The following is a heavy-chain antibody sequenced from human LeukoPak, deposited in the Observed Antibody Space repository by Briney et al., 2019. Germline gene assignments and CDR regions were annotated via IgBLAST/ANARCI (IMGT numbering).Heavy chain of an antibody. J-gene: IGHJ4*02. D-gene: IGHD3-22*01. CDR3: VLTPYYYDSSGYSLEADY. CDR1: GFTFDDYA. Sequence: PGGSLRLSCAASGFTFDDYAMHWVRQAPGKGLEWVSGISWNSGSIGYADSVKGRFTISRDNAKNSLYLQMNSLRAEDTALYYCVLTPYYYDSSGYSLEADYWGQGTLVTVSS. V-gene: IGHV3-9*01. CDR2: ISWNSGSI.